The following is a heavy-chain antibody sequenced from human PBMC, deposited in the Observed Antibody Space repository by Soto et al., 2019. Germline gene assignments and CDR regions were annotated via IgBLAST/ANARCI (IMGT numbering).Heavy chain of an antibody. J-gene: IGHJ4*02. CDR1: GYTFTSYA. Sequence: ASVKVSCTASGYTFTSYAMHWVRQAPGQRLEWMGWINAGNGNTKYSQKFQGRVTITRDTSASTAYMELSSLRSEDTAVYYCARNIVVGVVATPPPALLPPGGREPRVTVS. CDR3: ARNIVVGVVATPPPALLPP. D-gene: IGHD2-15*01. V-gene: IGHV1-3*01. CDR2: INAGNGNT.